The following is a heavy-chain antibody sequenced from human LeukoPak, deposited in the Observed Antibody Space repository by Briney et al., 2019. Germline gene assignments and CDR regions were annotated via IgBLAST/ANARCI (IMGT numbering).Heavy chain of an antibody. V-gene: IGHV4-59*01. Sequence: PSETLSLTCTVSGGSISSYYWSWIRQPPGKGLEWIGYIYYSRSTNYNPSLMSRVTISVDTSKNHFSLKLSSVTAADTAVYYCARTISRILIDWGQGTLVTVSS. CDR1: GGSISSYY. CDR3: ARTISRILID. D-gene: IGHD2/OR15-2a*01. CDR2: IYYSRST. J-gene: IGHJ4*02.